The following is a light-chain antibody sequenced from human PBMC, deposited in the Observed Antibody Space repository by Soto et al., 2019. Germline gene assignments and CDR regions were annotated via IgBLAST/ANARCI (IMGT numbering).Light chain of an antibody. Sequence: QSALTQPASVSGSPGQSITISCTGTSSDVGGYTYVSWYQQHPGKAPKVMIYDVSKRPPGVSNRFSGSKSGNTASLTISGLQAEDEADYYCNSYTSNNIRVFGGGTKLTVL. CDR2: DVS. J-gene: IGLJ3*02. CDR3: NSYTSNNIRV. V-gene: IGLV2-14*03. CDR1: SSDVGGYTY.